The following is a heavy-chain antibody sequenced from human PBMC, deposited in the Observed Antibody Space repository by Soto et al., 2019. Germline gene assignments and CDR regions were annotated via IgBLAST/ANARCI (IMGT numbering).Heavy chain of an antibody. V-gene: IGHV4-39*01. CDR1: GGSISSSSYY. D-gene: IGHD3-10*01. CDR2: SYYSGST. Sequence: QLQLQESGPGLVKPSETLSLTCTVSGGSISSSSYYWGWIRQPPGKGLEWIGSSYYSGSTYYNPSLRSRVTISVDTSKNQFCRRLSSVAAADTAVYYCASGAGSGSYYNPTAFDHWGQGTLVTVSS. J-gene: IGHJ4*02. CDR3: ASGAGSGSYYNPTAFDH.